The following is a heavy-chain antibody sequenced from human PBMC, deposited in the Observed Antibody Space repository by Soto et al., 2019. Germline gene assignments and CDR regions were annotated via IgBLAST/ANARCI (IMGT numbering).Heavy chain of an antibody. Sequence: QVQLVQSGAEVKKPGSSVKVSCKASGGTFSSYTISWVRQAPGQGLEWMGRIIPILGIANYAQKFQGRVTITADKYTSTAYMELSSLRSEDTAVYYCAREGYYDSSGYAQRYYGMDVWGQGTTVTVSS. J-gene: IGHJ6*02. CDR1: GGTFSSYT. CDR2: IIPILGIA. CDR3: AREGYYDSSGYAQRYYGMDV. V-gene: IGHV1-69*08. D-gene: IGHD3-22*01.